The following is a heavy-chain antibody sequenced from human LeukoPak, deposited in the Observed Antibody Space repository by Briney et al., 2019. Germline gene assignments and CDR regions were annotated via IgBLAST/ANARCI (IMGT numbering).Heavy chain of an antibody. V-gene: IGHV3-23*01. J-gene: IGHJ4*02. CDR3: AKRGFLDY. CDR1: GFIVSDNY. CDR2: ISGSGGST. Sequence: GGSLRLSCAASGFIVSDNYMARVRQAPGKGLEWVSAISGSGGSTYYADSVKGRFTISRDNSKNTLYLQMNSLRAEDTAVYYCAKRGFLDYWGQGTLVTVSS. D-gene: IGHD2-15*01.